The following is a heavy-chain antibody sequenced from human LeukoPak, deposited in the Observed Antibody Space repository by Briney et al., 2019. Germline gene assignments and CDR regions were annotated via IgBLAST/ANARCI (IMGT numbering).Heavy chain of an antibody. CDR3: ARKDGITMVRGVIGYFDY. CDR1: GGSFSGYY. CDR2: INHSGST. V-gene: IGHV4-34*01. D-gene: IGHD3-10*01. J-gene: IGHJ4*02. Sequence: SETLSLTCAVYGGSFSGYYWSWIRQPPGKGLEWIGEINHSGSTNYNPSLKSRVTISVDTSKNQFSLKLSSVTAADTPVYYCARKDGITMVRGVIGYFDYWGQGTLVTVSS.